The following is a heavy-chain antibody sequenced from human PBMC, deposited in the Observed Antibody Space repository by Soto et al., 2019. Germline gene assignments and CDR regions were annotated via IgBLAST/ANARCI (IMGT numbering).Heavy chain of an antibody. V-gene: IGHV4-31*03. Sequence: QVQLQESGPGLVKPSQTLSLTCTVSGGSISSGGYYWSWIRQHPGKGLEWIGYLYYSGSTYYNPSLKSRVTTSVDTSKNRFSLKLSSVTAADTAVYYCASIVSSAHGEFSDWGQGTLVTVSS. D-gene: IGHD3-10*01. J-gene: IGHJ4*02. CDR2: LYYSGST. CDR1: GGSISSGGYY. CDR3: ASIVSSAHGEFSD.